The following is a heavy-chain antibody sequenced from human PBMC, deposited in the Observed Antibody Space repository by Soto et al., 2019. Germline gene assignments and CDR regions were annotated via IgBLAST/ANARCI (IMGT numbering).Heavy chain of an antibody. Sequence: GGSLRLSCAASGFTFSSYWMHWVRQAPGKGLVWVSRINSDGSSTSYADSVKGRFTISRDNAKNTLYLQMNSLRAEDTAVYYCARTPAQYYYDSSGYYYYYYYMDVWGKGTTVTVSS. D-gene: IGHD3-22*01. CDR2: INSDGSST. J-gene: IGHJ6*03. V-gene: IGHV3-74*01. CDR3: ARTPAQYYYDSSGYYYYYYYMDV. CDR1: GFTFSSYW.